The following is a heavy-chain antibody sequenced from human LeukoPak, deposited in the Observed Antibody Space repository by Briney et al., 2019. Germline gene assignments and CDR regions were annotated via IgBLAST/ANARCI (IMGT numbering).Heavy chain of an antibody. D-gene: IGHD6-6*01. V-gene: IGHV1-69*05. CDR3: ARMGALEYSSSSGYYGMDV. CDR1: GGTFSSYA. J-gene: IGHJ6*02. Sequence: SVKVSCKASGGTFSSYAISWVRQAPGHGLEWMGGIIPIFGTANYAQKFQGRVTITRDTSASTAYMELSSLRSEDTAVYYCARMGALEYSSSSGYYGMDVWGQGTTVTVSS. CDR2: IIPIFGTA.